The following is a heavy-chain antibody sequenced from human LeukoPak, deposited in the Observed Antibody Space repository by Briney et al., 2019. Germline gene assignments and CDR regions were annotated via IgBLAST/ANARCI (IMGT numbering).Heavy chain of an antibody. CDR2: IHDRGST. D-gene: IGHD6-6*01. V-gene: IGHV4-59*01. J-gene: IGHJ4*02. CDR3: ARHRAYSSSSPFDY. CDR1: GASINTYY. Sequence: TSETLSLTCTVSGASINTYYWTWIRQPPGKGLEWIGYIHDRGSTSYNPSLQSRVTISGNTSKNQFSLKLNSVTAADTAVYYCARHRAYSSSSPFDYWGQGTLVTVSS.